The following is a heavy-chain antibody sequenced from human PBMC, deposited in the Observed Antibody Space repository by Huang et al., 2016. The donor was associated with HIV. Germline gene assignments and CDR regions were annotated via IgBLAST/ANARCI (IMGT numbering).Heavy chain of an antibody. CDR2: IYYSRCA. V-gene: IGHV4-39*01. Sequence: QLQLQESGSGLVKPSETLSLTCFVSGGSISSTSYYWGWIRQPPGKGLEWIGNIYYSRCAYYTPSLKSRVTISVDTSKNQFSLRLSSVTAADTAVYYCARPSSGWYGWFDPWGQGTLVTVSS. CDR3: ARPSSGWYGWFDP. J-gene: IGHJ5*02. D-gene: IGHD6-19*01. CDR1: GGSISSTSYY.